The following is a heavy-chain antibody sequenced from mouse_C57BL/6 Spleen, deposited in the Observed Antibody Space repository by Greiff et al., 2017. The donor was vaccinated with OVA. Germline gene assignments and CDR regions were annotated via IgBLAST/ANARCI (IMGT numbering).Heavy chain of an antibody. CDR1: GYSFTGYY. CDR2: INPSTGGT. CDR3: ARSRIYDGYPFDY. D-gene: IGHD2-3*01. V-gene: IGHV1-42*01. J-gene: IGHJ2*01. Sequence: VQLQQSGPELVKPGASVKISCKASGYSFTGYYMNWVKQSPEKSLEWIGEINPSTGGTTYNQKFKAKATLTVDKSSSTAYMQLKSLTSEDSAVYYCARSRIYDGYPFDYWGQGTPLTVSS.